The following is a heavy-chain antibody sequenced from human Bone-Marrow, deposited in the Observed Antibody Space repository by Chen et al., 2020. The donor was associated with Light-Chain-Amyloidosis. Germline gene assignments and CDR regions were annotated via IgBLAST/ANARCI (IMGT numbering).Heavy chain of an antibody. D-gene: IGHD6-25*01. CDR1: GFPSSSYS. J-gene: IGHJ4*02. Sequence: DVRLVESGGGLVQPGGSLRLSCAASGFPSSSYSMNWVRQAPGKGLEWISYIGSNPNIIFYADSVNGRFTIYRDNATNSLYLQMHSLRAEDTAVYYCARDSCEAAADDSWGQGTLVTVSS. V-gene: IGHV3-48*01. CDR3: ARDSCEAAADDS. CDR2: IGSNPNII.